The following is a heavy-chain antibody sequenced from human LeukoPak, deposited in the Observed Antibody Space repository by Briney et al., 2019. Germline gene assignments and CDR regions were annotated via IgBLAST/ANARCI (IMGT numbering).Heavy chain of an antibody. Sequence: GRSLRLPCAASGFTFSGYDMHWVRQAPGKGLEWVAQISYHGSNKDYPDSVKGRFTISRDNSKNTLYLQMNSLRAEDTAVYYCARGVGSYGYEYYYGMDVWGQGTTVTVSS. J-gene: IGHJ6*02. D-gene: IGHD3-16*01. CDR3: ARGVGSYGYEYYYGMDV. CDR2: ISYHGSNK. V-gene: IGHV3-30-3*01. CDR1: GFTFSGYD.